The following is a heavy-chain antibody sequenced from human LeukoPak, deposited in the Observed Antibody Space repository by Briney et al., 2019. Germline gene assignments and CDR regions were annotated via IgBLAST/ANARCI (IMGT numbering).Heavy chain of an antibody. CDR2: INHSGST. Sequence: SETLSLTCAVYGGSFNDYYWSWIRQPPGKGLEWIGEINHSGSTNYNPSLESRVTISVDTSMNQFSLKLSSVTAADTAVCYCARSGGIAVAAFDYWGQGTLVTVSS. CDR3: ARSGGIAVAAFDY. CDR1: GGSFNDYY. J-gene: IGHJ4*02. D-gene: IGHD6-19*01. V-gene: IGHV4-34*01.